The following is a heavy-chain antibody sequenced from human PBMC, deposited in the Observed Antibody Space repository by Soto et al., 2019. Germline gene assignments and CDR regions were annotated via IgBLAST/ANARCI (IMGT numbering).Heavy chain of an antibody. D-gene: IGHD3-10*01. CDR1: GYTFTSYG. Sequence: QVQLVQSGAEVKKPGASVKVSCKASGYTFTSYGISWVRQAPGQGLEWMGWISAYNGNTNYAQKLQGRVTMTPDTAPSTAYVELRRLRSHDPAVYYCAGVSSLGHYVSGSLDYWGQGTLVTVSS. CDR3: AGVSSLGHYVSGSLDY. J-gene: IGHJ4*02. CDR2: ISAYNGNT. V-gene: IGHV1-18*01.